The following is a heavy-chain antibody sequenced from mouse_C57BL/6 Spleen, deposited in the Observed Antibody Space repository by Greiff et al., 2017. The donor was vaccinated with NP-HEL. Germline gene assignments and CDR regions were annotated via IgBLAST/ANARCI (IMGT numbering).Heavy chain of an antibody. CDR3: ARWDSSGRGY. V-gene: IGHV1-61*01. CDR2: IYPSDSET. CDR1: GYTFTSYW. J-gene: IGHJ2*01. D-gene: IGHD3-2*02. Sequence: QVQLQQPGAELVRPGSSVKLSCKASGYTFTSYWMDWVKQRPGQGLEWIGNIYPSDSETHYNQKFKDKATLTVDKSSSTAYMQLSSLTSEDSAVYYCARWDSSGRGYWGQGTTLTVSS.